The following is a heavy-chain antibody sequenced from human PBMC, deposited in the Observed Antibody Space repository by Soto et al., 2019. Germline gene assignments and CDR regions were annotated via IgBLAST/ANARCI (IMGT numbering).Heavy chain of an antibody. Sequence: EAQLVESGGGLVKPGGSLRLSCAASGFTISNAWMNWVRQAPGKGQEWVGRIKTNGEGGTTDYAAPVKGRFAISRDDSKNTLYLQMTSLRPDDTAVYYGTSGSVEGVWGKGTTVTVSS. V-gene: IGHV3-15*07. CDR2: IKTNGEGGTT. CDR1: GFTISNAW. CDR3: TSGSVEGV. D-gene: IGHD2-15*01. J-gene: IGHJ6*04.